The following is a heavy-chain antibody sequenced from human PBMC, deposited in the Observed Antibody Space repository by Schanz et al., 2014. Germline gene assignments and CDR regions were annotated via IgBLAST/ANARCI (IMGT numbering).Heavy chain of an antibody. CDR3: AKDVSYSFDV. Sequence: EVQLVESGGGLVQSGGSLRLSCAASGFIFGDYAIHWVRQAPGKGLEWISYIKISGDVFYTDSVKGRFTTSRDNAKNSLFLEMSSLRDEDTAVYFCAKDVSYSFDVWGQGTMVSVSS. CDR2: IKISGDV. V-gene: IGHV3-48*02. D-gene: IGHD2-21*01. CDR1: GFIFGDYA. J-gene: IGHJ3*01.